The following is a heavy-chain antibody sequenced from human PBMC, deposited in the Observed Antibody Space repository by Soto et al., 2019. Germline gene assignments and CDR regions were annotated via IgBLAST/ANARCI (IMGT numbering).Heavy chain of an antibody. Sequence: SETLSLTCTVYVGSFSGYYWSWIRQPPGKGLEWIGEINHSGSTNYNPSIKSRVTISVDTSKNQFSLKLSSVTAADTAVYYCARGQWCSYYFDYWGQGTLVTVSS. CDR2: INHSGST. CDR1: VGSFSGYY. D-gene: IGHD2-8*01. J-gene: IGHJ4*02. V-gene: IGHV4-34*01. CDR3: ARGQWCSYYFDY.